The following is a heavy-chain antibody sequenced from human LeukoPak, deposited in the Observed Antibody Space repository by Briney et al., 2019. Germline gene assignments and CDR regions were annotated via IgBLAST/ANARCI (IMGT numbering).Heavy chain of an antibody. D-gene: IGHD5-18*01. CDR2: ISSSSSYI. CDR3: ARIPGYSYGKGGSDY. V-gene: IGHV3-21*01. Sequence: PGGSLRLSCAASGFTFSSYSMNWVRQAPGKGLEWASSISSSSSYIYYADSVKGRFTISRDNAKNSLYLQMNSLRAEDTAVYYCARIPGYSYGKGGSDYWGQGTLVTVSS. J-gene: IGHJ4*02. CDR1: GFTFSSYS.